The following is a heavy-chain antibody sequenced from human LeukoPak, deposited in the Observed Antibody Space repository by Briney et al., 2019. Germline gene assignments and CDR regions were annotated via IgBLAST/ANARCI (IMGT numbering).Heavy chain of an antibody. J-gene: IGHJ4*02. Sequence: GASVKVSCKASGYTFSSDGISWVRQAPGQGLEWMGGIIPMFGTANYAQRFQGRVTITADDSTTTGYMELSSLTSEDTAVYYCARVDPGQYYFHYWGQGTLVTVSS. CDR2: IIPMFGTA. D-gene: IGHD3-9*01. V-gene: IGHV1-69*13. CDR3: ARVDPGQYYFHY. CDR1: GYTFSSDG.